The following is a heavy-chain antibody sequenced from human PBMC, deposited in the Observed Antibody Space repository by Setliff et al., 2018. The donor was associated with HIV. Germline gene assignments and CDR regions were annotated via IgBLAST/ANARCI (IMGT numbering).Heavy chain of an antibody. CDR1: GASINSPNW. D-gene: IGHD5-12*01. J-gene: IGHJ5*02. CDR3: ASQPLQIGGATA. V-gene: IGHV4-4*02. CDR2: IDASGNT. Sequence: SETLSLTCAVSGASINSPNWWTWVRQSPGKGLEWIGEIDASGNTNYNPYLQSRLTISVDKSGNQFFLKMNSITAADTAVYYCASQPLQIGGATAWGQGTLVTVSS.